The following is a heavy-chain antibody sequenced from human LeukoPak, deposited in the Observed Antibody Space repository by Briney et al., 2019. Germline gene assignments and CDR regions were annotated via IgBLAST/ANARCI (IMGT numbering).Heavy chain of an antibody. J-gene: IGHJ4*02. V-gene: IGHV3-23*01. Sequence: GGSLRLSCAASGFTFNTYWMSWVRQAPGKGLKWVSGISSGGSTYYADSVKGRFTISRDNSKNTLFLQMNSLRAEDTAVYYCAKDTYSSSPYYFDYWGQGTLVTVSS. CDR2: ISSGGST. D-gene: IGHD6-6*01. CDR1: GFTFNTYW. CDR3: AKDTYSSSPYYFDY.